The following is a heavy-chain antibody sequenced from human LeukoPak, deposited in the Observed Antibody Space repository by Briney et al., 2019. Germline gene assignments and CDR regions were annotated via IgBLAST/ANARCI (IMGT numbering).Heavy chain of an antibody. CDR2: ITWHGRST. Sequence: GRSLRLSCAASGFIFDDFSMFWVRQVPGKGLEWVSSITWHGRSTAYADSVRGRFTNYRHNANYSLYLQMNSLRPEDTAFYYCTKATTRRVPAATIDSWGRRTLVTVSS. D-gene: IGHD6-13*01. CDR3: TKATTRRVPAATIDS. V-gene: IGHV3-9*01. CDR1: GFIFDDFS. J-gene: IGHJ4*02.